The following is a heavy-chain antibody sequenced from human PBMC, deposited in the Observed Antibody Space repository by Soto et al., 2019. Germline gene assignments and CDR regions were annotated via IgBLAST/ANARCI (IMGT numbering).Heavy chain of an antibody. V-gene: IGHV3-33*01. Sequence: GGSLRLSCSASEFPFSTYGMHLVRQAPGKGLEWVALIWYDGRKEDYADSVKGRFTISRDNSKNTLYLQMNSLRAEDTAVYYCARDRWIVSTITSFDYWGQGTPVPVSS. J-gene: IGHJ4*02. D-gene: IGHD5-12*01. CDR3: ARDRWIVSTITSFDY. CDR1: EFPFSTYG. CDR2: IWYDGRKE.